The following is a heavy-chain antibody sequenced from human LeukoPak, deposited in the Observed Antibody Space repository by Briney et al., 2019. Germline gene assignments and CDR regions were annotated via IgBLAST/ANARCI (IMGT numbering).Heavy chain of an antibody. Sequence: SETLSLTCAVYGGSFSGYYWSWIRQPPGKGLEWIGEINHSGSTNYNPSLKSRVTISVDTSKNQFSLKLTSVTAADTAVYYCTRGPEGWLIPYYMDVWGKGATVTITS. J-gene: IGHJ6*03. D-gene: IGHD3-16*01. CDR3: TRGPEGWLIPYYMDV. V-gene: IGHV4-34*01. CDR2: INHSGST. CDR1: GGSFSGYY.